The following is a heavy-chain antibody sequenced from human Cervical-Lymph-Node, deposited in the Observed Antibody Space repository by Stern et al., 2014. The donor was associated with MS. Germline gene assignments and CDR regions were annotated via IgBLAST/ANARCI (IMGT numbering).Heavy chain of an antibody. CDR3: ARGLPYYYDSSGYCLLDY. Sequence: DQLVESGGGVVQPGRSLRLSCAASGFTFSSYAMHWVRQAPGKGLEWVAVISYDGSNKYYADSVKGRFTISRDNSKNTLYLQMNSLRAEDTAVYYCARGLPYYYDSSGYCLLDYWGQGTLVTVSS. CDR1: GFTFSSYA. J-gene: IGHJ4*02. D-gene: IGHD3-22*01. CDR2: ISYDGSNK. V-gene: IGHV3-30*01.